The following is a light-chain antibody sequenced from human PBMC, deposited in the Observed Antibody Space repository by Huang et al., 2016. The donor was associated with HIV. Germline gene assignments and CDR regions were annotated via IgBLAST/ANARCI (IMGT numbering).Light chain of an antibody. J-gene: IGKJ5*01. Sequence: IQLTQSPSSLSASVGDRVIITCRASQDISNSLAWYQQKPGKAPKSLIFAASTLQSGASSRFSGSASGTYFTLTINGLQPEDFATYYCQQLHDYPVTFGQGTRLDI. CDR1: QDISNS. V-gene: IGKV1-9*01. CDR2: AAS. CDR3: QQLHDYPVT.